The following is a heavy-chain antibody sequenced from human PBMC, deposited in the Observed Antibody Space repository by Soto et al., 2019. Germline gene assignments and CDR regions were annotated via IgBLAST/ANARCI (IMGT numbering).Heavy chain of an antibody. Sequence: PGGSLRLSCAASGFTFSSYAMHWVRQAPGKGLEWVAVISYDGSNKYYADSVKGRFTISRDNSKNTLYLQMNSLRAEDTAVYYCARDEGIDYWGQGTLVTVSS. J-gene: IGHJ4*02. CDR1: GFTFSSYA. V-gene: IGHV3-30-3*01. CDR3: ARDEGIDY. CDR2: ISYDGSNK.